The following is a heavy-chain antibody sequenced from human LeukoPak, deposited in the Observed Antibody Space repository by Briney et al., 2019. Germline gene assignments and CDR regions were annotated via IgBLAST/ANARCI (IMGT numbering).Heavy chain of an antibody. D-gene: IGHD5-18*01. J-gene: IGHJ4*02. V-gene: IGHV4-59*01. CDR1: GDSIRGYS. Sequence: SETLSLTCTVSGDSIRGYSWSWVRQPPGKGLEWIGYVYDNGGTSYIPSLKSRVTISVDTSKNQFSLKLSSVTAADTAVYYCTRSSMSTAQRFAMDYWGQGTLVTVSS. CDR3: TRSSMSTAQRFAMDY. CDR2: VYDNGGT.